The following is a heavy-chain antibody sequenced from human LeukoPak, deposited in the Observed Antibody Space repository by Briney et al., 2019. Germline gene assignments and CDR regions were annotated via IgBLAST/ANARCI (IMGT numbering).Heavy chain of an antibody. J-gene: IGHJ5*02. CDR1: GGSFSGYY. CDR3: AAYGPGSYYNNRNWFDP. D-gene: IGHD3-10*01. Sequence: SETLSLTCAVYGGSFSGYYWSWIRQPPGKGLEWIGEINHSGSTNYNPSLKSRVTISVDTSKNQFSLKLSSVTAADTAVYYCAAYGPGSYYNNRNWFDPWGQGTLVTVSS. V-gene: IGHV4-34*01. CDR2: INHSGST.